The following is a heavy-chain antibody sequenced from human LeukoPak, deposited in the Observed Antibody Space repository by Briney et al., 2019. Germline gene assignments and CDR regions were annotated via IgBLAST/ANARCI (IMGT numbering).Heavy chain of an antibody. V-gene: IGHV3-7*01. J-gene: IGHJ6*02. CDR1: GFTFSYHW. D-gene: IGHD6-6*01. CDR2: IKNDGAVK. CDR3: ARAPRIAARQEDCYYYGMDV. Sequence: QPGGSLTLSCAASGFTFSYHWMTWVRQAPGKGLEWVANIKNDGAVKNYVDSVKGRFTISRDNSKNTLYLQMNSLRAEDTAVYYCARAPRIAARQEDCYYYGMDVWGQGTTVTVSS.